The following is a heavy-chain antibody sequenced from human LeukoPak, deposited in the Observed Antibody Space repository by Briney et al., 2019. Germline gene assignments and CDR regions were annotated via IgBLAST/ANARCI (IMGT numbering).Heavy chain of an antibody. CDR3: ARDIVSGSGSLDY. J-gene: IGHJ4*02. D-gene: IGHD3-10*01. Sequence: GGSLRLSCAASRFSFSNYWMHWVRQAPGKGLVWVSRVKSNGSNPSYADSVKGRFTISRDNADNMLYLQMNTLGAEATAVYYCARDIVSGSGSLDYWGQGTLVTVSS. CDR1: RFSFSNYW. V-gene: IGHV3-74*01. CDR2: VKSNGSNP.